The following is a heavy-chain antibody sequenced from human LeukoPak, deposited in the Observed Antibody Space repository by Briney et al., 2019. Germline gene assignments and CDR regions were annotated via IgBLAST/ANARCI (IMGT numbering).Heavy chain of an antibody. CDR2: IYYTGST. CDR1: GASIRGGTYY. J-gene: IGHJ4*02. D-gene: IGHD1-26*01. V-gene: IGHV4-39*01. CDR3: ARRCGSGRAFDY. Sequence: SETLSLTCSVSGASIRGGTYYWGWIRQPPGKGLEWIGSIYYTGSTYDNPSLKSRVTISVDTSKNQFSLKLSSVTAADTAVYYCARRCGSGRAFDYWGQGTLVTVSS.